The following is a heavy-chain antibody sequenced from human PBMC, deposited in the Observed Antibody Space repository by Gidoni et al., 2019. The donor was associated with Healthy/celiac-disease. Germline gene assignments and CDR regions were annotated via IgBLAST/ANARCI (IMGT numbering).Heavy chain of an antibody. CDR3: ARDPGTDVLRFLEWLGEYGFDY. J-gene: IGHJ4*02. CDR2: INPNSGGT. CDR1: GYTFTGYY. V-gene: IGHV1-2*02. Sequence: QVQLVQSGAEVKKPGASVKVSCKASGYTFTGYYMHWVRQAPGQGLEWMGWINPNSGGTNYAQKFQGRVTMTRDTSISTAYMELSRLRSDDTAVYYCARDPGTDVLRFLEWLGEYGFDYWGQGTLVTVSS. D-gene: IGHD3-3*01.